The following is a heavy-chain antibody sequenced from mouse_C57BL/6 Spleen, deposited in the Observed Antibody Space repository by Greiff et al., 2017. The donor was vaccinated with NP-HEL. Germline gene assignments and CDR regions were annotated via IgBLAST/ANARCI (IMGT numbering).Heavy chain of an antibody. V-gene: IGHV1-81*01. CDR3: ARQGGNGSLYAMDY. Sequence: VKLQESGAELARPGASVKLSCKASGYTFTSYGISWVKQRTGQGLEWIGEIYPRSGNTYYNEKFKGKATLTADKSSSTAYMELRSLTSEDSAVYFCARQGGNGSLYAMDYWGQGTSVTVSS. CDR2: IYPRSGNT. D-gene: IGHD2-1*01. CDR1: GYTFTSYG. J-gene: IGHJ4*01.